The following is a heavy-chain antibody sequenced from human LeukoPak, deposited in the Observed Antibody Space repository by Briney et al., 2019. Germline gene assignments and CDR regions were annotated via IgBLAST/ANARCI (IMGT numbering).Heavy chain of an antibody. CDR3: AGVPDGLYDSSGYYYLPQPYFDY. V-gene: IGHV1-69*01. CDR1: GGTFSSYA. Sequence: GASVKVSCKASGGTFSSYAISWVRQAPRQGLEWMGGIIPIFGTANYAQKFQGRVTITADESTSTAYMELSSLRSEDTAVYYCAGVPDGLYDSSGYYYLPQPYFDYWGQGTLVTVSS. J-gene: IGHJ4*02. CDR2: IIPIFGTA. D-gene: IGHD3-22*01.